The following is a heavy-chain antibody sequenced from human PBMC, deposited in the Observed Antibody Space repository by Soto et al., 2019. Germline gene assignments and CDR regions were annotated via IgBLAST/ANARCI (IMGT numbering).Heavy chain of an antibody. D-gene: IGHD1-26*01. J-gene: IGHJ4*02. CDR3: ARGFVSFIVGARYGDYFDY. Sequence: GXSVKVSCKASGYTYTSYDINSVRHDTGQGLEWMGWMNPNSGNTGYAQKFQGRVTMTRNTSISTAYMELSSLRSEDTAVYYCARGFVSFIVGARYGDYFDYWGQGTRVTVSS. CDR1: GYTYTSYD. V-gene: IGHV1-8*01. CDR2: MNPNSGNT.